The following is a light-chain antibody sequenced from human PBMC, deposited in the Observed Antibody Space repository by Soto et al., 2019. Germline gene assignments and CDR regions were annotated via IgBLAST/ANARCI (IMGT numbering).Light chain of an antibody. CDR1: QRVSSN. Sequence: IVMAQSPATMTDSLGESATVSCRPSQRVSSNFACYQQKPRQAPRFLIYGAATRATSIPARFSGSGSGTDFTLTISSLEPEDFAVYYCQQRSNWPPITFGQGTRLEIK. CDR3: QQRSNWPPIT. J-gene: IGKJ5*01. CDR2: GAA. V-gene: IGKV3-11*01.